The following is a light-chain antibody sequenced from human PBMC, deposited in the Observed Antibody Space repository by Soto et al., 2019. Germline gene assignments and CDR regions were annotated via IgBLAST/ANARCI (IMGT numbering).Light chain of an antibody. Sequence: QSALTQPASVSGSPGQSITISCTGTSSDVGHYNYVSWYQQHPGKAPKLMIYEVSNRPSGVSNRFSGSKSGNTASLTISGLQADDEADYYCSSCTTSSTQYAFGTGTKVTVL. CDR1: SSDVGHYNY. CDR2: EVS. CDR3: SSCTTSSTQYA. J-gene: IGLJ1*01. V-gene: IGLV2-14*01.